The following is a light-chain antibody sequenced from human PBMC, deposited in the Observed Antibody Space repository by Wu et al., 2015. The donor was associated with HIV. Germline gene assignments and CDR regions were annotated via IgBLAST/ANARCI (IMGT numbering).Light chain of an antibody. V-gene: IGKV3-20*01. CDR1: QSVSSNS. J-gene: IGKJ2*03. CDR3: QQYVTSMAYS. CDR2: GAS. Sequence: EIVLTQSPGTLSLSPGERATLSCRASQSVSSNSLAWFQQKPGQSPRLLIYGASSRATGIPDRFSGSGSGTDFTLTISGLEPEDFAVYYCQQYVTSMAYSFGLGDQARDQT.